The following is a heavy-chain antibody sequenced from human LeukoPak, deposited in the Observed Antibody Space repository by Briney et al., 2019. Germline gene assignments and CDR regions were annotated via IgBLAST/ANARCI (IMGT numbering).Heavy chain of an antibody. Sequence: GGSLRLSCAASGFSFSSYSMNWVRQAPGKGLEWVSYISHTGSTMSYADSVKGRFTISRDNSKNTLYLQMNSLRAEDTAVYYCARMGSTVGPLWGQGTLVTVSS. D-gene: IGHD4-23*01. V-gene: IGHV3-48*01. CDR1: GFSFSSYS. CDR3: ARMGSTVGPL. CDR2: ISHTGSTM. J-gene: IGHJ4*02.